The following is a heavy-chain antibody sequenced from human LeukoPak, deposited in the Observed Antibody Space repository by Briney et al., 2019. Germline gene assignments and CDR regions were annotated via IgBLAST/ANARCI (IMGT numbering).Heavy chain of an antibody. CDR2: ISSSGSTI. J-gene: IGHJ4*02. CDR1: GFTFSSYE. V-gene: IGHV3-48*03. Sequence: GGSLRLSCAASGFTFSSYEMNWVRQAPGKGLEGVSYISSSGSTIYYADSVKGRFTISRDNAKNSLYLQMNSLRAEDTAVYYCARSLQSIVMTTVTTVLDYWGQGTLVTVSS. CDR3: ARSLQSIVMTTVTTVLDY. D-gene: IGHD4-17*01.